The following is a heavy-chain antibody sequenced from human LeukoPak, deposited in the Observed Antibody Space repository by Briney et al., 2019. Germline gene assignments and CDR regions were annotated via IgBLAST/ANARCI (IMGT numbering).Heavy chain of an antibody. CDR3: ARGRSPDYDFWSGYRRYYFDY. V-gene: IGHV4-4*02. CDR2: IYHSGSP. Sequence: PSETLSLTCAVSGGSISSNNWWGWVRQPPGKGLEWIGEIYHSGSPNYNPSLKSRVTISVDTSKNQFSLKLSSVTAADTAVYYCARGRSPDYDFWSGYRRYYFDYWGQGTLVTVSS. J-gene: IGHJ4*02. D-gene: IGHD3-3*01. CDR1: GGSISSNNW.